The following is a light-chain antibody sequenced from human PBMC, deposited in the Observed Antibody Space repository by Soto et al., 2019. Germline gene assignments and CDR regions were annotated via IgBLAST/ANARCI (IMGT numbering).Light chain of an antibody. Sequence: EIVLTQSPLSLPVTPGEPASISCRSSQNLLHSNGYNYLNWYLQKPGQSPQLLIYLVFNRADGVPDRFSGSGSGTDFTLTINRVEAEDVGLYFCAQGLATPFTCGGGTKVEIK. V-gene: IGKV2-28*01. J-gene: IGKJ4*01. CDR2: LVF. CDR1: QNLLHSNGYNY. CDR3: AQGLATPFT.